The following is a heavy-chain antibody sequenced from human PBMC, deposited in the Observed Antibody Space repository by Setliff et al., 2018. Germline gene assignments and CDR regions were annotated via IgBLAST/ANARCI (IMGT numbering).Heavy chain of an antibody. D-gene: IGHD4-17*01. Sequence: ASVKVSCKASGYTFTNYGVTWVRQAPGQGLEWMGWIGAYNGNTYNAHKFQGRVTMTSDTSTSTVYMELSSLRSEDTAVYYCARDSRTTVTYYWGQGTLVTVSS. CDR2: IGAYNGNT. CDR1: GYTFTNYG. V-gene: IGHV1-18*01. CDR3: ARDSRTTVTYY. J-gene: IGHJ4*02.